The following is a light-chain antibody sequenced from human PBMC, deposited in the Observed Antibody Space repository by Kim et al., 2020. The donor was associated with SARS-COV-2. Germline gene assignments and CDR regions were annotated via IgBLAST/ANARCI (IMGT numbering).Light chain of an antibody. CDR3: QQYDNLPYT. CDR2: DAS. V-gene: IGKV1-33*01. J-gene: IGKJ2*01. CDR1: QDISNY. Sequence: DIQMTQSPSSLSASVGDRVTITCQASQDISNYLNWYQQKPGKAPKLLIYDASNLETGFPSRFSGSGSGTDFTFTTSSLQPEDIATYYCQQYDNLPYTFGQGTKLVI.